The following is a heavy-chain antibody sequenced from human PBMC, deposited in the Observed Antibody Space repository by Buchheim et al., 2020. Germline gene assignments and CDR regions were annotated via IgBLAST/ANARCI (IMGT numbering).Heavy chain of an antibody. V-gene: IGHV4-61*02. J-gene: IGHJ5*02. CDR1: GGSISNDFYY. CDR2: IYTTGST. D-gene: IGHD1-1*01. Sequence: QVQLQESGPGLVKPSQTLSLTCTVSGGSISNDFYYWSWIRQPAGKGLEWIGRIYTTGSTNYNPSLKSRVTMSVDKSKNHFSLKLTSVTAADTAVYYCARDGRPFRGSWNDKGRFWFDPWGQGTL. CDR3: ARDGRPFRGSWNDKGRFWFDP.